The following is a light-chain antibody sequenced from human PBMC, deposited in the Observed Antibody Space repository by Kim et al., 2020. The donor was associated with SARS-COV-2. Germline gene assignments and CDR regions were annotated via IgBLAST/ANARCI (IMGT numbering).Light chain of an antibody. Sequence: SPGERATPSCRASQSGSSSYLAWYQQKPGQAPRLLSYGASSRATGIPDRFSGSGSGTDFTLTISRLEPEDFAVYYCQQYGSSPLTFGGGTKVDIK. CDR3: QQYGSSPLT. CDR2: GAS. J-gene: IGKJ4*01. V-gene: IGKV3-20*01. CDR1: QSGSSSY.